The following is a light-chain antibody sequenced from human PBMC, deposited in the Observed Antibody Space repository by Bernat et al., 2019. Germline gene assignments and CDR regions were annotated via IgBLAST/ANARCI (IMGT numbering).Light chain of an antibody. CDR2: EVT. CDR3: WEYAGRSTLDV. CDR1: SSDVGSYNL. V-gene: IGLV2-23*02. Sequence: QSALTQPASVSGSPGQSITISCTGTSSDVGSYNLVSWYQQHPGKAPKLIIYEVTKRPSGVSNRFSCSKSGNTASLTIAGLQPEDEADYFCWEYAGRSTLDVFGGGTGLTVL. J-gene: IGLJ2*01.